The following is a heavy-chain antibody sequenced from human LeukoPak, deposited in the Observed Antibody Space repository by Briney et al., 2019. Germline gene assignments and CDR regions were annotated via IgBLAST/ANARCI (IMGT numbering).Heavy chain of an antibody. CDR3: AKDGGSSPYYFDY. CDR2: ISGSGGST. D-gene: IGHD1-26*01. Sequence: GGSLRLSCAASGFTFSSYAMSWVRQAPGKGLEWVSAISGSGGSTYYADSVKGRFTISRDNSKNTLNLQMNSLRAEDTAVYYCAKDGGSSPYYFDYWGQGTLVTVSS. J-gene: IGHJ4*02. CDR1: GFTFSSYA. V-gene: IGHV3-23*01.